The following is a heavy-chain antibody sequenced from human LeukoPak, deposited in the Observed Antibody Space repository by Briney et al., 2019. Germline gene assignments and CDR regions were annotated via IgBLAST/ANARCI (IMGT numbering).Heavy chain of an antibody. D-gene: IGHD3-3*01. CDR2: ISGSGGST. J-gene: IGHJ4*02. CDR1: GFTFGSYA. Sequence: GGSLRLSCAASGFTFGSYAMSWVRQAPGKGLEWVSAISGSGGSTYYADSVKGRFTISRDNSKNTLYLQMNSLRAEDTAVYYCAKVFWSGYYTGDYWGQGTLVTVSS. V-gene: IGHV3-23*01. CDR3: AKVFWSGYYTGDY.